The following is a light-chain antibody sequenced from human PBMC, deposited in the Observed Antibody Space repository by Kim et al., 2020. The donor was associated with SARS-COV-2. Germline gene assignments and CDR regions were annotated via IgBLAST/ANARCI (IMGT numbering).Light chain of an antibody. V-gene: IGLV2-14*01. J-gene: IGLJ1*01. Sequence: SNYISCPGTSSDVGRYKYVSWYQRHPGKAPMLVIYEVGNRPSGVSNRFSGSKSGNTASLTISGLQAEDEADYYCSSYIRGSTNYVFGTGTKVTVL. CDR1: SSDVGRYKY. CDR3: SSYIRGSTNYV. CDR2: EVG.